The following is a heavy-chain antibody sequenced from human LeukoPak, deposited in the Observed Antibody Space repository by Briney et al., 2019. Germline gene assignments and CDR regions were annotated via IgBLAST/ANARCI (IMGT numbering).Heavy chain of an antibody. J-gene: IGHJ3*02. CDR2: ISSNGGST. Sequence: GGSLRLSCAASGFTFSSYAMHWVRQAPGKGLEYVSAISSNGGSTYYANSVKGRFTISRDNSKNTVSLLLNSLRAEDTAIYYCAKAGEEVATISPFEMWGQGTKVTVSS. CDR1: GFTFSSYA. CDR3: AKAGEEVATISPFEM. V-gene: IGHV3-64*01. D-gene: IGHD5-24*01.